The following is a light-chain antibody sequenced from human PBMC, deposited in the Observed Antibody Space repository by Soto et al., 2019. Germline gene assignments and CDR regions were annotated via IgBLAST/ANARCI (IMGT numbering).Light chain of an antibody. J-gene: IGKJ2*01. CDR3: QQYNSDPYT. CDR1: QPISNW. Sequence: DIQMTQSPSTLSASVGDRVTISCRASQPISNWLAWYQQKPGKAPKLLIYDSSSLETGVPPRFSGTGSGTQYTLTISSPQPDDSATYYCQQYNSDPYTFGQGTRLQIK. V-gene: IGKV1-5*01. CDR2: DSS.